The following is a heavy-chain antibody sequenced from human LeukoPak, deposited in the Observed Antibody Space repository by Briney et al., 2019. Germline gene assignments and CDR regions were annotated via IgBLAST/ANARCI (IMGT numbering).Heavy chain of an antibody. CDR3: ARDEVAGTYYFDN. J-gene: IGHJ4*02. D-gene: IGHD6-19*01. V-gene: IGHV1-46*01. CDR2: INPGGGST. CDR1: GYTFTNHY. Sequence: ASVKVSCKASGYTFTNHYMHWVRQAPGQGLEWMGIINPGGGSTSYPQKFQGRVTMTRDTSTSTVYTELSSLRSEDTAFYFCARDEVAGTYYFDNWGQGTLVTVSS.